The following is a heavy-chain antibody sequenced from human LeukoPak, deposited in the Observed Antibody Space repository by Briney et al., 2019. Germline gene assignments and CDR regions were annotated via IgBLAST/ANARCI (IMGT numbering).Heavy chain of an antibody. CDR2: IRYDGSNK. V-gene: IGHV3-30*02. CDR1: GFTFSSYG. Sequence: PGGSLRLSCAASGFTFSSYGMHWVRQAPGKGLEWVAFIRYDGSNKYYADSVKGRFTISRDNSKNTLYLQMNSLRAEDTAVYYCARGYDSSGYFGGRDYWGQGTLVTVSS. J-gene: IGHJ4*02. CDR3: ARGYDSSGYFGGRDY. D-gene: IGHD3-22*01.